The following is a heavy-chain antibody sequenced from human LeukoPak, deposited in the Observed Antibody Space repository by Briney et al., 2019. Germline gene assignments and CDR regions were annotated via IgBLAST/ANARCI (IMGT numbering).Heavy chain of an antibody. Sequence: GGSLRLSCAASGFTFSSYSMNWVRQAPGKGLEWVSSISSSSSYIYYADSVKGRFTISRDNAKNSLYLQMNSLRAEDTAVYYCARDLFMGCSSTSCSLSNWGQGTLVTVSS. D-gene: IGHD2-2*01. CDR3: ARDLFMGCSSTSCSLSN. CDR1: GFTFSSYS. CDR2: ISSSSSYI. J-gene: IGHJ4*02. V-gene: IGHV3-21*01.